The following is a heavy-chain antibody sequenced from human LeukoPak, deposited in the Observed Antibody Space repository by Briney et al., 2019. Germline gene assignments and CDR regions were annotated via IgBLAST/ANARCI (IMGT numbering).Heavy chain of an antibody. D-gene: IGHD4-23*01. J-gene: IGHJ4*02. CDR1: GFTCSSYW. Sequence: GGSLRLSCAASGFTCSSYWMHWVRQAPGKGLVWVSRVSSDGRNTIYADSVKGRFTISRDNAMNTLYLQMNSLRAEDTAVYYCARDLGGSGPTPIDYWGQGILVTVSS. V-gene: IGHV3-74*01. CDR3: ARDLGGSGPTPIDY. CDR2: VSSDGRNT.